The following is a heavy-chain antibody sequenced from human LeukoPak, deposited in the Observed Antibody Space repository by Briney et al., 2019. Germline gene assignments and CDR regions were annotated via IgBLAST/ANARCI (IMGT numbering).Heavy chain of an antibody. CDR1: GGTFSSYA. J-gene: IGHJ1*01. D-gene: IGHD6-19*01. V-gene: IGHV1-69*06. CDR2: IIPIFGTA. CDR3: ARDAYSRGPEYFQH. Sequence: AASVKVSWKASGGTFSSYAISWVRQAPGQGLEWMGGIIPIFGTANYAQKFQGRVTITADKSTSTAYMELSSLRSEDTAVYYCARDAYSRGPEYFQHWGQGTLVTVSS.